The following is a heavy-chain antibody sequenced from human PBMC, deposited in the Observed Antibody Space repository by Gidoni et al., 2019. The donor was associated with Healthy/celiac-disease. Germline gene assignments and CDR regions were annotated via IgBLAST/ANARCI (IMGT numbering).Heavy chain of an antibody. CDR1: GFTFSSDA. D-gene: IGHD5-12*01. V-gene: IGHV3-23*01. Sequence: EVQLLESGGGLVQPGGSLRLSCAASGFTFSSDAMSWVRQAPGKGLEWVSAISGSGGSTYYADSVKGRFTISRDNSKNTLYLQMNSLRAEDTAVYYCAKGKDGYNSPFDYWGQGTLVTVSS. CDR3: AKGKDGYNSPFDY. J-gene: IGHJ4*02. CDR2: ISGSGGST.